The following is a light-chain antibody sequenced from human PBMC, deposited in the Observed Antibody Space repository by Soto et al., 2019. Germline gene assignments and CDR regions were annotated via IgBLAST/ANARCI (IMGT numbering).Light chain of an antibody. Sequence: DIQMTQSPSTLSASVGDRVTITCRASQSISSWLAWYQQKPGKAPKLLIYDASSLESGVPSRFSGSGSGTEFTLTISSLQPDDIATYHCQEYNSYSRRTFGQGTKVDIK. V-gene: IGKV1-5*01. J-gene: IGKJ1*01. CDR2: DAS. CDR3: QEYNSYSRRT. CDR1: QSISSW.